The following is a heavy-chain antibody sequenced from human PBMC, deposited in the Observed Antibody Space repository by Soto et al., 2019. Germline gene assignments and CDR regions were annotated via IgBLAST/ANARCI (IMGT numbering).Heavy chain of an antibody. CDR1: GGTFSSYA. CDR3: ARDLRNGYYDFWSGYSAYYYGMDV. D-gene: IGHD3-3*01. Sequence: SVKVSCKASGGTFSSYAISWVRQAPGQGLEWMGGIIPIFGTANYAQKFQGRVTITAGKSTSTAYMELSSLRSEDTAVYYCARDLRNGYYDFWSGYSAYYYGMDVWGQGTTVTVSS. J-gene: IGHJ6*02. CDR2: IIPIFGTA. V-gene: IGHV1-69*06.